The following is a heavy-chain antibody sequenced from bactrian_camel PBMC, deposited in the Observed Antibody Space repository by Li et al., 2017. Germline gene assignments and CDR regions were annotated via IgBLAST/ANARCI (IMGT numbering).Heavy chain of an antibody. V-gene: IGHV3S55*01. CDR2: IDPVGTT. CDR3: AADMSGGYCPLAADPIVADFSS. D-gene: IGHD2*01. CDR1: GDTGGSTLY. J-gene: IGHJ6*01. Sequence: VQLVESGRGSMQAGGSLNLSCIASGDTGGSTLYMGWFRQSPGKEREGVAGIDPVGTTSYADSVRGRFTISQDNAKNTLYLQMNSLKPEDTAIYFCAADMSGGYCPLAADPIVADFSSWGHGTQVTVS.